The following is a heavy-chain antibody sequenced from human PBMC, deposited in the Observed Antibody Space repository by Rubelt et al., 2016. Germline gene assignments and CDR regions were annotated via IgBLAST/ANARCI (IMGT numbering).Heavy chain of an antibody. V-gene: IGHV4-38-2*02. CDR3: AGASTYNTLDY. J-gene: IGHJ4*02. Sequence: QVQLQESGPGLVKPSETLSLTCTVSGYSIRSGYYWGWIRQPPGKGLEWIGSIYHSGSTYYNSSLKSRVTISVDTSKKQFSRKLSSVTAEDTAVYYCAGASTYNTLDYWGQGTLVTVSP. D-gene: IGHD1-1*01. CDR2: IYHSGST. CDR1: GYSIRSGYY.